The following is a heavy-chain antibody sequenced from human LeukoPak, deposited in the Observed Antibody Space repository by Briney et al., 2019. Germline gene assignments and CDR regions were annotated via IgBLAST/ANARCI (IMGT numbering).Heavy chain of an antibody. J-gene: IGHJ6*04. CDR3: AELGITMIGGV. CDR1: GFTFGDYA. Sequence: GGSLRLSCTASGFTFGDYAMNWVRQAPGEGLEWVSFISTSSSYIYYADSVRGRFTISRDNAKNSLYLQMNSLRAEDTAVYYCAELGITMIGGVWGKGTTVTISS. V-gene: IGHV3-21*01. D-gene: IGHD3-10*02. CDR2: ISTSSSYI.